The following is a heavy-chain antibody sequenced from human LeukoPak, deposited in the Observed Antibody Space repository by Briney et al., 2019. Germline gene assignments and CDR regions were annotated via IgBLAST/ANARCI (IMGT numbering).Heavy chain of an antibody. V-gene: IGHV3-30*04. J-gene: IGHJ4*02. CDR1: GFTFSSYA. D-gene: IGHD3-9*01. CDR2: ISYDGSNK. CDR3: ARGRLRYFDWLTSALKTDY. Sequence: GGSLRLSCAASGFTFSSYAMHWVRQAPGKGLEWVAVISYDGSNKYYADSVKGRFTISRDNSKNTLYLQMNSLRSDDTAVYYCARGRLRYFDWLTSALKTDYWGQGTLVTVSS.